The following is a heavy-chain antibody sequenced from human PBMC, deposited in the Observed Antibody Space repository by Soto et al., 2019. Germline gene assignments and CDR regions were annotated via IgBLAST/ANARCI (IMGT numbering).Heavy chain of an antibody. CDR1: GYTFTSYD. CDR3: TREYMVRGPQYYFDY. J-gene: IGHJ4*02. CDR2: MNPNSGNT. Sequence: ASVKVSCKASGYTFTSYDINWVRQATGQGLEWMGWMNPNSGNTGYAQKFQGRVTMTRNTSISIAYLQMNSLKTEDTAVYYCTREYMVRGPQYYFDYWGLGTLVTVSS. V-gene: IGHV1-8*01. D-gene: IGHD3-10*01.